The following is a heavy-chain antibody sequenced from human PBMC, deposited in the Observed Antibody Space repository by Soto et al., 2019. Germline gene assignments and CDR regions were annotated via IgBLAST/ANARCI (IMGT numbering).Heavy chain of an antibody. CDR2: VYHTGDT. V-gene: IGHV4-4*02. D-gene: IGHD5-18*01. CDR1: GGTVASSHW. J-gene: IGHJ4*02. CDR3: ARGHIGVQLWPRFDY. Sequence: SETLSLTCGVSGGTVASSHWWSWVRQSPGRGLEWIGNVYHTGDTNFNPSLQSRVTISVDTSKNKFSLKLNSVTAADTAVYYCARGHIGVQLWPRFDYWGQGALVTVSS.